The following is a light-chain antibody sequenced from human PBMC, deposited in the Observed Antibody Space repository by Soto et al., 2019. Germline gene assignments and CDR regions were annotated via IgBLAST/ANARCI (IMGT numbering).Light chain of an antibody. CDR2: AAS. Sequence: DIQMTQSPSTLSASVGDRVTITCRASQTISSWLAWYQQKPGKAPMLLIYAASSLVSGVPSRFSGSGSGADFTLTISSLHPDDFATYYCQQYNSYSPTFGQGTKVDIK. V-gene: IGKV1-5*03. CDR1: QTISSW. J-gene: IGKJ1*01. CDR3: QQYNSYSPT.